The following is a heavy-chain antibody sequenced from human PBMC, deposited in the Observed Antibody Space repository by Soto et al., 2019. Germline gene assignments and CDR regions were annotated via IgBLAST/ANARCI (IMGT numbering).Heavy chain of an antibody. CDR1: GYTLTELS. CDR2: FDPEDGET. Sequence: ASVKVSCKVSGYTLTELSMHWVRQAPGKGLEWMGGFDPEDGETIYAQKFQGRVTMTEDTSTDTAYMELSSLRSDDTAVYYCARERAPYYYDSSGYPAPHYWGQGTLVTVSS. CDR3: ARERAPYYYDSSGYPAPHY. D-gene: IGHD3-22*01. V-gene: IGHV1-24*01. J-gene: IGHJ4*02.